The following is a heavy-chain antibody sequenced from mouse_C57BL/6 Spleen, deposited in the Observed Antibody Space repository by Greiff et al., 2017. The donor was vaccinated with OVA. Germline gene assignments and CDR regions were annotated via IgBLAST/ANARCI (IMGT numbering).Heavy chain of an antibody. CDR1: GYTFTDYY. D-gene: IGHD1-1*01. CDR3: ARGGGARYYYGSSAWFAY. V-gene: IGHV1-76*01. J-gene: IGHJ3*01. CDR2: IYPGSGNT. Sequence: VQLVESGAELVRPGASVKLSCKASGYTFTDYYINWVKQRPGQGLEWIARIYPGSGNTYYNEKFKGKATLTAEKSSSTAYMQLSSLTSEDSAVYFCARGGGARYYYGSSAWFAYWGQGTLVTVSA.